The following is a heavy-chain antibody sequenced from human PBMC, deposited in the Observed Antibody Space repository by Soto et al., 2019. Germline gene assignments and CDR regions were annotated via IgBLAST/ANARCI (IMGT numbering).Heavy chain of an antibody. CDR2: INAGNGNT. D-gene: IGHD2-15*01. J-gene: IGHJ3*02. V-gene: IGHV1-3*01. Sequence: QVQLVQSGAEVKKPGASVKVSCKASGYTFTSYAMHWVRQAPGQRLEWMGWINAGNGNTKYSQKFQGRVTITRDTSASTAYMELSSLRSEDTAVYYCARSAEAATNPDAFDICGQGTMVTVSS. CDR3: ARSAEAATNPDAFDI. CDR1: GYTFTSYA.